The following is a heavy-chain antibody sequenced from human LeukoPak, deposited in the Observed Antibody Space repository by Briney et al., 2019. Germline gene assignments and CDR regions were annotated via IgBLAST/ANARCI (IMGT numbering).Heavy chain of an antibody. CDR2: IYSGGST. V-gene: IGHV3-53*01. Sequence: PGGSLRLSCAASGFTVSSNYMTWVRQAPGKGLEWVSIIYSGGSTSYADSVKGRFTISRDNSKNTLYLQMNSLRAEDTAVYYCVRGFADFWGQGTLVIVSS. D-gene: IGHD2/OR15-2a*01. J-gene: IGHJ4*02. CDR1: GFTVSSNY. CDR3: VRGFADF.